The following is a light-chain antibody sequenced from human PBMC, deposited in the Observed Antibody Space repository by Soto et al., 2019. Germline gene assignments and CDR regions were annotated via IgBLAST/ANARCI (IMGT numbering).Light chain of an antibody. Sequence: EIVLTQSPGTLSLSPGERATLSCRASQSVSSSYLAWYQQKPGQAPRPPIYGASSRDTGFPDGFSGSGSGTNFTLTISRLEPEDFAVYHCQHYGVSPHTFGQGTKLEIK. CDR1: QSVSSSY. J-gene: IGKJ2*01. CDR2: GAS. CDR3: QHYGVSPHT. V-gene: IGKV3-20*01.